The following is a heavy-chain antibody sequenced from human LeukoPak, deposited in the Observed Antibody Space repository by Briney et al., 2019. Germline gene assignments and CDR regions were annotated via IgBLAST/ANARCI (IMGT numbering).Heavy chain of an antibody. J-gene: IGHJ4*02. CDR2: IYYSGST. V-gene: IGHV4-39*01. CDR3: ARLYSYGLSRFNY. CDR1: GGSISSSSYY. D-gene: IGHD5-18*01. Sequence: SETLSLTCTVSGGSISSSSYYWGWIRQPPGKGLEWIGSIYYSGSTHYNPSLRSRVTISVDTSKNQFSLKLSSVTAADTAVYYCARLYSYGLSRFNYWGQGTLVTVSS.